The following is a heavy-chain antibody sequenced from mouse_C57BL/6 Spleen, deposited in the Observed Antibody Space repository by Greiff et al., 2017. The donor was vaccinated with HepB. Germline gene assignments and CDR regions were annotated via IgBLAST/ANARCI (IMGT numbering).Heavy chain of an antibody. CDR2: IDPENGDT. V-gene: IGHV14-4*01. CDR1: GFNIKDDY. CDR3: TTDDWFAY. Sequence: EVKLQESGAELVRPGASVKLSCTASGFNIKDDYMHWVKQRPEQGLEWIGWIDPENGDTEYASKFQGKATITADTSSNTAYLQLSSLTSEDTAVYYCTTDDWFAYWGQGTLVTVSA. J-gene: IGHJ3*01.